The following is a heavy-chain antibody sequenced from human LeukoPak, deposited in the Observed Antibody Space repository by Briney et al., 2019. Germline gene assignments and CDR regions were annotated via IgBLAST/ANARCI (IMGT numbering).Heavy chain of an antibody. D-gene: IGHD1-1*01. Sequence: GGSLRLSCAASGLTFSSYDMHWVRQAAGKGLGWVSSIGATGDTYYTDSVKGRFTISRENAKKSLYLQVSSLRVEDTAVYFCVLGAYWNDDKNAFHIWGPGIMVTVSS. CDR1: GLTFSSYD. V-gene: IGHV3-13*01. CDR3: VLGAYWNDDKNAFHI. J-gene: IGHJ3*02. CDR2: IGATGDT.